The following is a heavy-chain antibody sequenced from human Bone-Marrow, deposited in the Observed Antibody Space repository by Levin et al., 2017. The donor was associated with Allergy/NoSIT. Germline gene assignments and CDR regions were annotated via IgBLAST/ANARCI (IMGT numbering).Heavy chain of an antibody. V-gene: IGHV4-59*01. CDR2: IYYTGST. Sequence: SETLSLTCSVSGDSISSYYWSWIRQPPGKGLEWIGYIYYTGSTNYNPSLKSRFTMSVDTSKNQFSLKLTSVTSAATAVYYCARSPRRGYSCACGSWGQGTLLTVSS. D-gene: IGHD5-18*01. CDR1: GDSISSYY. J-gene: IGHJ5*02. CDR3: ARSPRRGYSCACGS.